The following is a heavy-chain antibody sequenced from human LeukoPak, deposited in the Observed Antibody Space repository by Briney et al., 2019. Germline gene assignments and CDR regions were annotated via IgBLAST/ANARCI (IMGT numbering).Heavy chain of an antibody. CDR2: IYPADSDT. CDR1: GYSFTDYW. CDR3: ARQSRDGSKTRGYYFDY. J-gene: IGHJ4*02. D-gene: IGHD3-10*01. Sequence: AESLKISCQVSGYSFTDYWIGWVRHMPGKGLESMGIIYPADSDTTYSPSFQGQVTISADKSISTVYLLWSSPKASDTAMYYCARQSRDGSKTRGYYFDYWGQGTLVTVSS. V-gene: IGHV5-51*01.